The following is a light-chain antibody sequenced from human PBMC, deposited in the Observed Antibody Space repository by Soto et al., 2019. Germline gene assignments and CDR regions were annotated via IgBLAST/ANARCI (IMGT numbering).Light chain of an antibody. Sequence: QSALTQPASVSGSPGQSLTISCTGTSSDVGAYNFVSWYQQHPGKAPKLMIYDVRERPSGVSNRFSGSKSGNTASLIISGLQAEDEADYYCSSYTGSASYVFGTGTKLTVL. CDR3: SSYTGSASYV. CDR1: SSDVGAYNF. CDR2: DVR. J-gene: IGLJ1*01. V-gene: IGLV2-14*03.